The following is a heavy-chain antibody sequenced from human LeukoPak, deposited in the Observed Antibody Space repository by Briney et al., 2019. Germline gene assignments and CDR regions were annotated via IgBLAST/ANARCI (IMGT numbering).Heavy chain of an antibody. CDR1: GGSISNYY. V-gene: IGHV4-59*01. J-gene: IGHJ4*02. CDR3: ARVTGTIFDY. Sequence: PSETLSLTCTVSGGSISNYYWSWIRQPPGXXLEWIGYISYSGRTSYNPSLKSRVTISVDTSKNHFSLRLSSVTAADTAVYYCARVTGTIFDYWGQGTLVTVSS. D-gene: IGHD1-7*01. CDR2: ISYSGRT.